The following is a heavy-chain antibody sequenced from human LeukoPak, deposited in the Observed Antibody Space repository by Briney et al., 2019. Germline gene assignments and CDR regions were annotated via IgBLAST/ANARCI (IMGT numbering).Heavy chain of an antibody. Sequence: GGSLRLSCAASGFTFSSYGMHWVRQAPGKGLEWVAVISYDGSNKYYADSVKGRFTISRDNSKNTLYLQMNSLRAEDTAVYYCAKSARGYRSGGSCYDAFDIWGQGTMVTVSS. CDR2: ISYDGSNK. CDR3: AKSARGYRSGGSCYDAFDI. V-gene: IGHV3-30*18. D-gene: IGHD2-15*01. J-gene: IGHJ3*02. CDR1: GFTFSSYG.